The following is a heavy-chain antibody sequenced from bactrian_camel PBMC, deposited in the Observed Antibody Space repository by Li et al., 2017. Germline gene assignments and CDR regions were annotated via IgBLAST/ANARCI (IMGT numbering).Heavy chain of an antibody. CDR1: AMAFDGYA. Sequence: VQLVESGGGLVQAGGSLGLSCTASAMAFDGYAMGWFRQAPGKKREGISCIWSDGTAYYADSVKGRFTISRDNAKNTVYLQMNSLKPEDTAMYYCVAGGCQYAPLDNRSYDYWGQGTQVTVS. V-gene: IGHV3S60*01. J-gene: IGHJ4*01. CDR3: VAGGCQYAPLDNRSYDY. CDR2: IWSDGTA. D-gene: IGHD3*01.